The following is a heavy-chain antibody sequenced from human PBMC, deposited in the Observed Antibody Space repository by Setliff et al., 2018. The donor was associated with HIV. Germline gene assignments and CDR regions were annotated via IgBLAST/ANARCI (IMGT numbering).Heavy chain of an antibody. Sequence: PSETLSLTCSVSGDSISSESSFWSWVHQYPGKGLELIGYSSHSGNTYYTPSLESRITLSVDTSKNQFSLKLNSVTAADTAVYYCARLQDQLGPGWFAPWGQGTLVTSPQ. V-gene: IGHV4-31*03. CDR1: GDSISSESSF. CDR3: ARLQDQLGPGWFAP. D-gene: IGHD1-1*01. J-gene: IGHJ5*02. CDR2: SSHSGNT.